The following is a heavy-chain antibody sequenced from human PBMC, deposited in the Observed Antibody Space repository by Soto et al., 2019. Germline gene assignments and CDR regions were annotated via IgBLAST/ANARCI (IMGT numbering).Heavy chain of an antibody. CDR2: IIPIFGTA. Sequence: ASAKVSCKASGVTFSSYAISWARQAPGQGLEWMGGIIPIFGTANYAQKFQGRVTITADESTSTAYMELSSLRSEDTAVYYCARDWAAAGPFDYWGQGTLVTVSS. CDR3: ARDWAAAGPFDY. J-gene: IGHJ4*02. CDR1: GVTFSSYA. V-gene: IGHV1-69*13. D-gene: IGHD6-13*01.